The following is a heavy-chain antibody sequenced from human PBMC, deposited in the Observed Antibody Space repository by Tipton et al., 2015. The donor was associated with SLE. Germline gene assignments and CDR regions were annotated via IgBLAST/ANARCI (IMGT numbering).Heavy chain of an antibody. D-gene: IGHD5-18*01. CDR3: AKDRDSYGYPGYFDY. J-gene: IGHJ4*02. CDR2: ISWNSGSL. Sequence: SLRLSCTTSGFTFDDHAMHWVRQAPGKCLEWVSGISWNSGSLGYADSVKGRFTISRDNAKNSLYLQMNSLRAEDTALYYCAKDRDSYGYPGYFDYWGRGTLVTVSS. CDR1: GFTFDDHA. V-gene: IGHV3-9*01.